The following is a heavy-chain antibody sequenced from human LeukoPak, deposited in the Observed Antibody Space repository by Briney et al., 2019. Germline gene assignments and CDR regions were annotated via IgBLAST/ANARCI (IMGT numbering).Heavy chain of an antibody. J-gene: IGHJ6*03. CDR1: GYTLTELS. D-gene: IGHD1-26*01. CDR3: ARTVRYRLGSLYYYYYMDV. Sequence: ASVKVSCKVSGYTLTELSIHWVRQTPGKGLEWMGGFDPEEGETIHARKFQGRVTMTDDKSTDTAYMELSSLRSEDTAVYYCARTVRYRLGSLYYYYYMDVWGKGTTVTVSS. CDR2: FDPEEGET. V-gene: IGHV1-24*01.